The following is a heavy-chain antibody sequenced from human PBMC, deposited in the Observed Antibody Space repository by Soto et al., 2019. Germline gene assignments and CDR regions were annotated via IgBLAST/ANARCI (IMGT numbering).Heavy chain of an antibody. V-gene: IGHV3-23*01. D-gene: IGHD4-17*01. CDR2: ISSGGGST. Sequence: EVQLLESGGGLVQPGGSLRLSCAASGFTFISYAMNWVRQAPGKGLEWVSGISSGGGSTYYADSVKGRFTISRDNSKNTLYLQMNSLRVEDTAVYYCAKDRTVTDYWGQGTLVTVSS. CDR3: AKDRTVTDY. CDR1: GFTFISYA. J-gene: IGHJ4*02.